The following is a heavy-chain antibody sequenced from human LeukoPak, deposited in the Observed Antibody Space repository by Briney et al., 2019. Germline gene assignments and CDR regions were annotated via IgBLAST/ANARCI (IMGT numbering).Heavy chain of an antibody. Sequence: GGSLRLSCSASGFTFSDYWMMWVRQAPGKGLEWVGNIRQDDSEKNYVDSVKGRFTISRDNGKSSLYLQMNSLRAEDTGLYYCARAMIVAAGTGAFDIWGQGTMVTVSS. CDR2: IRQDDSEK. CDR1: GFTFSDYW. J-gene: IGHJ3*02. CDR3: ARAMIVAAGTGAFDI. V-gene: IGHV3-7*03. D-gene: IGHD6-13*01.